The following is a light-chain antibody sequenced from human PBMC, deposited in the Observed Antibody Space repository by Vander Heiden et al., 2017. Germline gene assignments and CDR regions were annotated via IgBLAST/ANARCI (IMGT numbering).Light chain of an antibody. CDR3: AACDDSLYGPV. CDR1: SSNIGSNT. J-gene: IGLJ2*01. CDR2: SNN. V-gene: IGLV1-44*01. Sequence: QSVLTQPPSASGTPGQRVTIPCSGSSSNIGSNTVNWYHQLPRTAPTLLIYSNNQRPSGVPARFSVSKSGTSASLAISGLQSEDEADYYCAACDDSLYGPVFGGGTKLTVL.